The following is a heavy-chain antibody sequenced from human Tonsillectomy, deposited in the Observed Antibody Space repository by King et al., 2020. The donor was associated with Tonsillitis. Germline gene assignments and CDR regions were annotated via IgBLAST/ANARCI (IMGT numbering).Heavy chain of an antibody. CDR2: MYSSGTI. D-gene: IGHD1-26*01. V-gene: IGHV4-39*01. J-gene: IGHJ4*02. CDR1: GGSISSSDHY. Sequence: QLQESGLGVVKPSETLSLTCTVSGGSISSSDHYWAWIRQPPGKGLEWIGYMYSSGTIFYNPSLKSRITISGGTSENRFSLRLNSVTAADTAVYFCARYVSGSFDYWGQGALVTVSS. CDR3: ARYVSGSFDY.